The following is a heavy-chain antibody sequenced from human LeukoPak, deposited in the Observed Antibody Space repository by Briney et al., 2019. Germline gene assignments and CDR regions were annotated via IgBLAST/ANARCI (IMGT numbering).Heavy chain of an antibody. D-gene: IGHD4-17*01. Sequence: GGSLRLSCAASGFTFSSCWMSWVRQAPGKGLEWVANIKQDGGEIYYVDSVNGRFTISRDNTKNSLYMQMNSLRAEDTAVYYCARDKPHDSGDSYFAYWGQGPLVTVSS. CDR3: ARDKPHDSGDSYFAY. CDR2: IKQDGGEI. CDR1: GFTFSSCW. V-gene: IGHV3-7*03. J-gene: IGHJ4*02.